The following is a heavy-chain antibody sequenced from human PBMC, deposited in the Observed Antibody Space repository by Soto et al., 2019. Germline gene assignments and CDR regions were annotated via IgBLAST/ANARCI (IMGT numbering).Heavy chain of an antibody. J-gene: IGHJ4*02. CDR1: GYTFTSYG. V-gene: IGHV1-18*01. CDR3: ARAALGYSYDELDY. D-gene: IGHD5-18*01. Sequence: QVQLVQSGAEVKKPGASVKVSCKASGYTFTSYGISWVRQAPGQGLEWMGWISAYNGNTNHARKLQGRVTMTTDTXXSTAYMELRSLRSDDTAVYYWARAALGYSYDELDYWGQGTLVTVSS. CDR2: ISAYNGNT.